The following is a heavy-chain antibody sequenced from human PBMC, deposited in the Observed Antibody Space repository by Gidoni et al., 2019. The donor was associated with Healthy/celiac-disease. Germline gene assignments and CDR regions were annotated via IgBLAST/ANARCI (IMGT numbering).Heavy chain of an antibody. V-gene: IGHV2-70*01. CDR1: GFSLSTSGMC. Sequence: QVTLRESGPALVKPTQTLTLTCTFSGFSLSTSGMCVSWIRQPPGKALEWLALIDWDDDKYYSTSLKTRLTISKDTSKNQVVLTMTNMDPVDTATYYCARAYDYVWGSYRYTHWDFDYWGQGTLVTVSS. J-gene: IGHJ4*02. D-gene: IGHD3-16*02. CDR2: IDWDDDK. CDR3: ARAYDYVWGSYRYTHWDFDY.